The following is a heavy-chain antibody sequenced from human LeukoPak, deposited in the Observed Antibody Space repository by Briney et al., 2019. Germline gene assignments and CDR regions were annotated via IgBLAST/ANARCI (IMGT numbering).Heavy chain of an antibody. CDR1: GFTFSSYE. CDR2: ISSSGSTI. CDR3: VREIIIRDSTGYPLDV. J-gene: IGHJ6*04. Sequence: GGSLRLSCAASGFTFSSYEMNWVRQAPGKGLEWVSYISSSGSTIYYADSVKGRFTISRDNAKNSLYLQMNTLRAEDTAVYYCVREIIIRDSTGYPLDVWGKGTTVTVSS. D-gene: IGHD3-22*01. V-gene: IGHV3-48*03.